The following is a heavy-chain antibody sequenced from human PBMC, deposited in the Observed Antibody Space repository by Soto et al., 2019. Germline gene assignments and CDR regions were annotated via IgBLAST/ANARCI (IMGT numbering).Heavy chain of an antibody. CDR2: IIPIFGTA. Sequence: SVKVSCKASGGTFSSYAISWVRQAPGQGLEWMGGIIPIFGTANYAQKFQGRVTITADESTSTAYMELSSLRSEDTAVYYCARLSSSSYHTHYYYYGMDVWGQGTTVTVSS. D-gene: IGHD6-13*01. V-gene: IGHV1-69*13. CDR3: ARLSSSSYHTHYYYYGMDV. J-gene: IGHJ6*02. CDR1: GGTFSSYA.